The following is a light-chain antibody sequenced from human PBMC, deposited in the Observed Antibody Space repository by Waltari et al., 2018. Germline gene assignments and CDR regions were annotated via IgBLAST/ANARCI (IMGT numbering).Light chain of an antibody. J-gene: IGKJ3*01. CDR1: PSVSSH. Sequence: EIVMTQSPAALSVSPGERATLSCRASPSVSSHLAWYQQKPGQAPRLLIYGASTRATGIPARFSGSGSGTEFILTISSLQSEDFAVYYCQQYNNWPPGVTFGPGTKVDIK. V-gene: IGKV3-15*01. CDR2: GAS. CDR3: QQYNNWPPGVT.